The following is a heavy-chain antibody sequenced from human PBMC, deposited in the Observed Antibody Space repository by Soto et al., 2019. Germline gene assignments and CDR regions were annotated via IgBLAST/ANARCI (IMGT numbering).Heavy chain of an antibody. CDR2: ISGSGGST. D-gene: IGHD3-3*01. V-gene: IGHV3-23*01. CDR1: GFTFSSYA. Sequence: EVQLLESGGGLVQPGGSLRLSCAASGFTFSSYAMSWVRQAPGKGLEWVSAISGSGGSTYYADSEKGRFTISRDNSKNTMYLQMNKLRAEDTAVYYCAKDRRNHDFCGGYRKGDAFDIWGQGTIVTVSS. CDR3: AKDRRNHDFCGGYRKGDAFDI. J-gene: IGHJ3*02.